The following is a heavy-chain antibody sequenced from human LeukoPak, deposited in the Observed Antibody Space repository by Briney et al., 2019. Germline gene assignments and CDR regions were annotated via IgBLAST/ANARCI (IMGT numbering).Heavy chain of an antibody. V-gene: IGHV1-2*02. CDR2: INSNTGGR. CDR3: AREGYSSY. J-gene: IGHJ4*02. D-gene: IGHD4-11*01. Sequence: ASVKVSCKTSGCTFTDYYMHWVRQAPGQGLEWMGWINSNTGGRSYAQKFQGRVTMTRDTSITTAYMELISLTSDDTAVYYCAREGYSSYWGQGTLVTVSS. CDR1: GCTFTDYY.